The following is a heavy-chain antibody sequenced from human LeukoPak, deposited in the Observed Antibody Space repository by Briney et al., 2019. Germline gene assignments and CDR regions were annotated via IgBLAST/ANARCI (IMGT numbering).Heavy chain of an antibody. J-gene: IGHJ4*02. D-gene: IGHD1-26*01. V-gene: IGHV3-48*03. Sequence: GGSLRLSCAASGSTFSSYEMNWVRQAPGKGLEWVSYISSSGSTIYYADSVKGRFTISRDNAKSSLYLQVNSLRAEDTAVYYCAREFRSYPDYWGQGTLVTVSS. CDR1: GSTFSSYE. CDR3: AREFRSYPDY. CDR2: ISSSGSTI.